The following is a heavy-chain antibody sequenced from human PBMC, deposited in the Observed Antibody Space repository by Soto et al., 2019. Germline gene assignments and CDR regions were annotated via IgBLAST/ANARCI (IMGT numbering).Heavy chain of an antibody. V-gene: IGHV4-34*01. CDR2: INHSGNT. J-gene: IGHJ3*02. Sequence: SETLSLTCAVYGGSFSGYYWSWIRQPPGKGLEWIGEINHSGNTNYNPSLKSQVTISVDTPKNQFSRKLNSVTAADTALYYCARSTGKLGDAFDIWGQGTMVTVSS. CDR1: GGSFSGYY. CDR3: ARSTGKLGDAFDI. D-gene: IGHD7-27*01.